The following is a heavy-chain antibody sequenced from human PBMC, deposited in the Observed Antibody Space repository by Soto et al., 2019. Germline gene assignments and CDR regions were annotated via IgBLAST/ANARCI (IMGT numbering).Heavy chain of an antibody. CDR2: IYYSGST. D-gene: IGHD5-12*01. CDR1: GGSISSYY. CDR3: ASLVRRISGYDDYLYFDY. V-gene: IGHV4-59*08. J-gene: IGHJ4*02. Sequence: SETLSLTCTVSGGSISSYYWSWIRQPPGKGLEWIGYIYYSGSTNYNPSLKSRVTISVDTSKNQFSLKLSSVTAADTAVYYCASLVRRISGYDDYLYFDYWGQGTLVTVSS.